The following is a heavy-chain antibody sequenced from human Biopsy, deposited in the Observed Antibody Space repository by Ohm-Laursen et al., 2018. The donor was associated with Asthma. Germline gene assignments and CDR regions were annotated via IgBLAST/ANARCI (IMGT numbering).Heavy chain of an antibody. J-gene: IGHJ4*02. CDR2: ISGSGGST. D-gene: IGHD1-26*01. V-gene: IGHV3-23*01. CDR3: AKDKRYSGSYFDY. Sequence: SLRLSCSASGFTFSSYAMSWVRQAPGKGLEWVSAISGSGGSTHYADSVKGRFTISRDNSKNTLYLQMNSLRAEDTAVYYCAKDKRYSGSYFDYWGQGILVTVSS. CDR1: GFTFSSYA.